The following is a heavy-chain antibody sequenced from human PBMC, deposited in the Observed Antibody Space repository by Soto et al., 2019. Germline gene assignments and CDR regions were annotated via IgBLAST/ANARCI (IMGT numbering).Heavy chain of an antibody. V-gene: IGHV4-30-2*01. CDR2: IYHSGST. Sequence: SETLSLTCAVSGGSISSGGYSWSWIRQPPGKGLEWIGYIYHSGSTYYNPSLKSRVTISVDRSKNQFSLKLSSVTAADTAVYYCARDRDYYGMDVWGQGTTVTVSS. J-gene: IGHJ6*02. CDR1: GGSISSGGYS. CDR3: ARDRDYYGMDV.